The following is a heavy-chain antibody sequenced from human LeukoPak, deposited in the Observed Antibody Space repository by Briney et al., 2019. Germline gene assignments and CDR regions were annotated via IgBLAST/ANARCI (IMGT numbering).Heavy chain of an antibody. Sequence: GASVTVSCKASVYTFISYGISWVRQAPGQGLEWMGWISAYNGNTDYAQNLRGRLIMTTDTSTSTAYMELRSLRSDDTAVYYCARDSIDGSGTYYNDSPDYWGQGTLVTVSS. CDR3: ARDSIDGSGTYYNDSPDY. CDR1: VYTFISYG. D-gene: IGHD3-10*01. J-gene: IGHJ4*02. V-gene: IGHV1-18*01. CDR2: ISAYNGNT.